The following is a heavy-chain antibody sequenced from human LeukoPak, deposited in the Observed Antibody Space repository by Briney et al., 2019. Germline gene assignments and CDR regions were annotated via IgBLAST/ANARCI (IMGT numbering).Heavy chain of an antibody. J-gene: IGHJ4*02. CDR3: ARGSSSSWYYFDY. V-gene: IGHV1-8*02. Sequence: ASVKVSCKASGYTFTGYYMHWVRQAPGQGLEWMGWMNPNSGNTGYAQKFQGRVTMTRNTSISTAYMELSSLRSEDTAVYYCARGSSSSWYYFDYWGQGTLVTVSS. CDR1: GYTFTGYY. CDR2: MNPNSGNT. D-gene: IGHD6-13*01.